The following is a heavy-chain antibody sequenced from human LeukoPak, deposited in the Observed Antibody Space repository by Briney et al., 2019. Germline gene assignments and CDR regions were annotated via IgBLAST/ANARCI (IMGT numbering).Heavy chain of an antibody. CDR2: INHSGST. CDR3: ARGILLWFGETQFDY. V-gene: IGHV4-34*01. D-gene: IGHD3-10*01. CDR1: GGSFSGYY. Sequence: SETLSLTCAVYGGSFSGYYWSWIRQPPGKGLEWIGEINHSGSTNYNPSIKSRVTISVDTSKNQFSLKLSSVTAADTAVYYCARGILLWFGETQFDYWGQGTLVTVSS. J-gene: IGHJ4*02.